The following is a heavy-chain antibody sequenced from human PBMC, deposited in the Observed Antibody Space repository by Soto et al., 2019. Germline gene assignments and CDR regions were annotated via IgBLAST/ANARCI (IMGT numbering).Heavy chain of an antibody. CDR1: GYTFSNFG. CDR3: ARDKGYGFGWSSSSGMDV. J-gene: IGHJ6*02. Sequence: QVQLVQSGAEVMTPGASVKVSCKASGYTFSNFGLSWVRQAPGQGLEWMGWISGYNGNTNSAEKVQGRVTKTTDTSTSTAYMEVRSLTSDDTAVYYCARDKGYGFGWSSSSGMDVWGQGTMVTVSS. CDR2: ISGYNGNT. D-gene: IGHD5-18*01. V-gene: IGHV1-18*01.